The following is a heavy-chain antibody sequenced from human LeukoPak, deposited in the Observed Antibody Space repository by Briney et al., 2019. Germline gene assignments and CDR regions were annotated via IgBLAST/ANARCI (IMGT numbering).Heavy chain of an antibody. J-gene: IGHJ4*02. CDR2: ISAYNGDT. V-gene: IGHV1-18*01. CDR3: ARDCDRSGYYFY. CDR1: GYSFTRDG. Sequence: GASVKVSCKASGYSFTRDGISWVRQAPGQGLEWMGWISAYNGDTNYAQKLQGRVTMTTDTSTSTAYMELRSLISDDTAVYYCARDCDRSGYYFYWDQGTLVTVSS. D-gene: IGHD3-22*01.